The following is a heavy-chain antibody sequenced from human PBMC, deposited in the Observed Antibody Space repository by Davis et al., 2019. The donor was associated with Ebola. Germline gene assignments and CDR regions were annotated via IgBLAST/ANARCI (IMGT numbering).Heavy chain of an antibody. V-gene: IGHV4-39*01. D-gene: IGHD1-26*01. CDR1: GGSINSLYYY. J-gene: IGHJ3*02. CDR3: ARPWYSGTYYDAYDI. CDR2: VSYSGNT. Sequence: MPSETLSLTCTVSGGSINSLYYYWGWIRQPPGKGLEWIGTVSYSGNTYYNPSLKSRVTISVDTSKNQFSLKLSSVTAADTAVYYCARPWYSGTYYDAYDIWGQGTMVAVSS.